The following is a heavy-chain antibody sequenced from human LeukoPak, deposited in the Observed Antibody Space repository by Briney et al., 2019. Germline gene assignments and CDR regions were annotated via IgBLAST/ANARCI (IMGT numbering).Heavy chain of an antibody. CDR1: GFTFNDFG. D-gene: IGHD2/OR15-2a*01. Sequence: GTSLRLSCEVSGFTFNDFGMHWVRQAPGKGLQWVAFIRYDGSHTYYVDYVKGRFTISRDNSKNTVHLQMNSLRAEDTAVYYCAKDWDSNTYYGLLSPLDIWGQGTMVTVSS. CDR2: IRYDGSHT. J-gene: IGHJ3*02. CDR3: AKDWDSNTYYGLLSPLDI. V-gene: IGHV3-30*02.